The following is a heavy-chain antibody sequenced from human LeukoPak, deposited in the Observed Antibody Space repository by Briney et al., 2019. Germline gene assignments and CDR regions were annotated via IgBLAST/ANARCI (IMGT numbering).Heavy chain of an antibody. V-gene: IGHV3-7*01. Sequence: GGSLRLSCAASGFTFSSYWMSWVRQAPGKGLEWVANIKQGGSEKYYVDSVKGRFTISRDNAKNSLYLQMNSLRAEDTAVYYCARINDYVWGSYRFDYWGQGTLVTVSS. CDR2: IKQGGSEK. D-gene: IGHD3-16*02. J-gene: IGHJ4*02. CDR1: GFTFSSYW. CDR3: ARINDYVWGSYRFDY.